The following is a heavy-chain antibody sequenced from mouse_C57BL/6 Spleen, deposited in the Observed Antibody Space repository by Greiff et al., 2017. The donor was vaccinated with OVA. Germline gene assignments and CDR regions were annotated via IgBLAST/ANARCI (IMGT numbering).Heavy chain of an antibody. V-gene: IGHV1-69*01. J-gene: IGHJ3*01. CDR2: IDPSDSYT. CDR1: GYTFTSYW. D-gene: IGHD2-4*01. CDR3: AIWDYDGAD. Sequence: QVQLQQPGAELVMPGASVKLSCKASGYTFTSYWMHWVKQRPGQGLEWIGEIDPSDSYTNYNQKFKGKSTLTVDKSSSTAYMQLSSLTSEDSAVYYCAIWDYDGADWGQGTLVTVSA.